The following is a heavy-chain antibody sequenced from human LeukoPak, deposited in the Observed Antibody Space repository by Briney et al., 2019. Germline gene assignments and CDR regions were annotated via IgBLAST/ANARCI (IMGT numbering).Heavy chain of an antibody. CDR3: ARPRANWGSGYGMDV. Sequence: GGSLRLSCAASGFAFTRHAMHWVRQAPGKGLEWVAYIYYDGIDKNYADTVKGRFTISRDNSKNTLYLQMNSLRGEDTAVYYCARPRANWGSGYGMDVWGQGTTVTVSS. J-gene: IGHJ6*02. CDR2: IYYDGIDK. CDR1: GFAFTRHA. V-gene: IGHV3-30*19. D-gene: IGHD7-27*01.